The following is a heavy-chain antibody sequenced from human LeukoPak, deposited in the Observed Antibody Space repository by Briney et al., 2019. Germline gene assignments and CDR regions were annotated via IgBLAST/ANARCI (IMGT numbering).Heavy chain of an antibody. CDR3: ARISDLLRAFEM. V-gene: IGHV4-38-2*02. J-gene: IGHJ3*02. CDR2: LFHSGNT. CDR1: GYSISRGYY. Sequence: PSETLSLTCTVAGYSISRGYYWGWVRQPPGKGLEWIGTLFHSGNTYYSPSLKSRLNISVDTSKNQFYLRLSFVTAADTAVYYCARISDLLRAFEMWGQGTMVTVSS. D-gene: IGHD2-15*01.